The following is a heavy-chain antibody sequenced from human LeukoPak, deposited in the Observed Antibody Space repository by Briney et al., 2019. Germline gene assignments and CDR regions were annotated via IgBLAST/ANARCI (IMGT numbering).Heavy chain of an antibody. J-gene: IGHJ4*02. D-gene: IGHD3-22*01. CDR1: GFTVSSNY. CDR3: ARVMDDSSGYYWYYFDY. Sequence: GGSLRLSCAASGFTVSSNYMSWVRQAPGKGLEWVSVIYSGGSTYYADSVKGRFTISRDNSKNTLYLQMNSLRAEDTAVYYCARVMDDSSGYYWYYFDYWGQGTLVTVSS. V-gene: IGHV3-53*01. CDR2: IYSGGST.